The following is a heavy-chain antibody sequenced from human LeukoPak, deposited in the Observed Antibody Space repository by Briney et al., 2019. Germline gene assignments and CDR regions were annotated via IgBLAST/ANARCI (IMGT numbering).Heavy chain of an antibody. CDR3: ARDEWLLTRNADY. CDR2: ISAYNGNT. CDR1: GYSENFYG. J-gene: IGHJ4*02. Sequence: ASVTVSCKTSGYSENFYGITWVRQVAGQGLEWMGWISAYNGNTNYAQKFQGRVTMTTDTSTSTANMELRSLRSDDTAVYYCARDEWLLTRNADYWGQGTLVTVSS. D-gene: IGHD3-3*01. V-gene: IGHV1-18*01.